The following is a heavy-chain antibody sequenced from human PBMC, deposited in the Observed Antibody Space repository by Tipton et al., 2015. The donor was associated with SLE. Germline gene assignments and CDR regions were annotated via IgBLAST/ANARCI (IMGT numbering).Heavy chain of an antibody. D-gene: IGHD3-22*01. CDR2: IYYSGST. J-gene: IGHJ4*02. CDR1: GGSISSHY. CDR3: ARVGYDSSGFDY. Sequence: TLSLTCTVSGGSISSHYWSWIRQPPGKGLEWIGYIYYSGSTNYNPSLKSRGTISVDTSKNQFSLKLRSVTAADTAVYYCARVGYDSSGFDYWGQGTLVTVSS. V-gene: IGHV4-59*11.